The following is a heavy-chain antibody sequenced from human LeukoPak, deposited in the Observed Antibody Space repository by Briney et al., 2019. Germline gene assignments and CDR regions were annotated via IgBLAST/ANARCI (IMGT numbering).Heavy chain of an antibody. CDR3: ARGTYSGYTIAQYFDY. J-gene: IGHJ4*02. D-gene: IGHD5-12*01. Sequence: PSQTLSLTCTVSGGSISSGGYYWSWIRQHPGKGLEWVGYIYYSGSTYYNPSLKSRVTISVDTSKNQFSVKLSSVTAADTAVYYCARGTYSGYTIAQYFDYWGQGTLVTVSS. V-gene: IGHV4-31*03. CDR1: GGSISSGGYY. CDR2: IYYSGST.